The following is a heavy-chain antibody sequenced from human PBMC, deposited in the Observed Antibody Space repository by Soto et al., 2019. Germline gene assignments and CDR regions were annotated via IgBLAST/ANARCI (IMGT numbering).Heavy chain of an antibody. CDR3: ARVRFPYGMDV. V-gene: IGHV3-74*01. J-gene: IGHJ6*02. Sequence: GGSLRLSCAASGFTFSSYWMHWVRQAPGKGQVWVSRINSDGSSTSYADSVKGRFTISRDNAKNTLYLQMNSLRAEDTAVYYCARVRFPYGMDVWGQGTTVTVSS. D-gene: IGHD3-3*01. CDR2: INSDGSST. CDR1: GFTFSSYW.